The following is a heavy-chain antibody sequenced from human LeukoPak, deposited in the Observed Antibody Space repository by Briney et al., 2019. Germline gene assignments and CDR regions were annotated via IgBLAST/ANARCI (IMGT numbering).Heavy chain of an antibody. J-gene: IGHJ4*02. CDR1: GGSISGYY. Sequence: SETLSLTCTVSGGSISGYYWSWVRQPPGKGLEWIGYISNGGSSSYNPSLKSRGTMSVDTSKRQFSLNLTSVTAADTAVYYCAGAQRGYTHGYFGGGYFDYWGQGTLVTVSS. CDR2: ISNGGSS. CDR3: AGAQRGYTHGYFGGGYFDY. V-gene: IGHV4-59*12. D-gene: IGHD5-18*01.